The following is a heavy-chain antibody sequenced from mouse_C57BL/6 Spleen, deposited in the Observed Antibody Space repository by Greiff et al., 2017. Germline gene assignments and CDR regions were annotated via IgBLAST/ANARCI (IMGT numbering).Heavy chain of an antibody. CDR1: GYTFTSYW. CDR2: IYPSDSET. J-gene: IGHJ2*01. CDR3: ARGYYGSSPSFDY. Sequence: QVQLQQPGAELVRPGSSVKLSCKASGYTFTSYWMDWVQQRPGQGLEWIGNIYPSDSETHYNQKFKDKATLTVDKSSSTAYMQLSSLTSEDSAVYYCARGYYGSSPSFDYWGQGTTLTVSS. D-gene: IGHD1-1*01. V-gene: IGHV1-61*01.